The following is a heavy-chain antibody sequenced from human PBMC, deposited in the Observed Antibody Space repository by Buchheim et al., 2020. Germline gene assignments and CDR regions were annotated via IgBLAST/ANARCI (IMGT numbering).Heavy chain of an antibody. J-gene: IGHJ4*02. CDR3: ARSVAAAGDY. Sequence: EIQLVESGGGLVQPGGSLRLSCAASGFSFTTYWMSWVRQAPGKGLEWMANINQDGTAKFYVDSLKGRFTISRNNAKNSLYLQMNSLRAEDTAVYYCARSVAAAGDYWGQGTL. CDR2: INQDGTAK. V-gene: IGHV3-7*01. CDR1: GFSFTTYW. D-gene: IGHD6-13*01.